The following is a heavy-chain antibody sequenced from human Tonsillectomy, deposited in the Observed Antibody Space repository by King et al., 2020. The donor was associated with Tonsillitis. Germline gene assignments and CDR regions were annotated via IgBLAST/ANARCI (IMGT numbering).Heavy chain of an antibody. CDR3: ATRSIYSSSKSGMFDI. CDR2: ISNDGSNK. J-gene: IGHJ3*02. Sequence: VQLVESGGGVVQPGRSLRLSCAASGFTFTFINYGMHWVRQAPGKGLEWVAVISNDGSNKDYGDSVKGRFTISRDNSRDTLYLQMNSLRVEDTAVYYCATRSIYSSSKSGMFDIWGQGTMVTVSS. D-gene: IGHD6-6*01. CDR1: GFTFTFINYG. V-gene: IGHV3-30*03.